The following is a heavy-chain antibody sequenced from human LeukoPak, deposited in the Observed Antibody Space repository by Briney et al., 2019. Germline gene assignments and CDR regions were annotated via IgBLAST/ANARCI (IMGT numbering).Heavy chain of an antibody. D-gene: IGHD2/OR15-2a*01. Sequence: SETLSLTCSVSGGSISNYYWNWIRQPAGKGLEWIGRIYASGSTNYNPSLKSRVTTSMDKSKNHFSLNLKSVTAADTGFYYCARDFYGDDGHHPFDYWGQGIQVTVSS. CDR3: ARDFYGDDGHHPFDY. V-gene: IGHV4-4*07. CDR1: GGSISNYY. CDR2: IYASGST. J-gene: IGHJ4*02.